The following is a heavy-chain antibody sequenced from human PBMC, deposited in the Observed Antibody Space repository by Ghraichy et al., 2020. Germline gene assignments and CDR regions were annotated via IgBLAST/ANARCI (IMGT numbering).Heavy chain of an antibody. J-gene: IGHJ4*02. V-gene: IGHV3-23*01. CDR1: GFTFSNYA. CDR3: AREGGESREPASDY. Sequence: LSLTCAASGFTFSNYAMTWVRQAPGKGLEWVSGVSGSGHSTNYADSVKGRFTISRDNSKNTLYLQMKSLRVEDTALYYCAREGGESREPASDYWGQGTLVTVSS. D-gene: IGHD1-26*01. CDR2: VSGSGHST.